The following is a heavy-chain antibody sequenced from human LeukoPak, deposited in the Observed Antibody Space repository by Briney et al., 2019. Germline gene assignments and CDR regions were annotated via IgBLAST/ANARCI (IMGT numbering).Heavy chain of an antibody. CDR1: GFTFNNYW. CDR3: ARDGPRDYGGYFDY. CDR2: INTDGSRT. J-gene: IGHJ4*02. V-gene: IGHV3-74*03. D-gene: IGHD4-17*01. Sequence: GGSLRLSCAASGFTFNNYWMHWVRQVPGKGLVWVARINTDGSRTTYADSVKGRFTISRDNAKNSLYLQMNSLRAEDTAVYYCARDGPRDYGGYFDYWGQGTLVTVSS.